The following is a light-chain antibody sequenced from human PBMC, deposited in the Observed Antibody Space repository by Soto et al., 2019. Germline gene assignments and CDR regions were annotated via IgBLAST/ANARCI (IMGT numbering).Light chain of an antibody. V-gene: IGKV1-39*01. Sequence: DIQMTPSPSSLSASVGDRVTITCRESQSITTYLNWYQQKPGKAPKLLIYAASTLQSGITSRFSGSGSGTDFTLTINSLHPEDFATYYCQQSGTFGQGTTVEIK. CDR2: AAS. CDR3: QQSGT. J-gene: IGKJ1*01. CDR1: QSITTY.